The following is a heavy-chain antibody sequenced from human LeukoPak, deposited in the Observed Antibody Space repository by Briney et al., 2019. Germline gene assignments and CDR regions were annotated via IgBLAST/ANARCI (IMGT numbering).Heavy chain of an antibody. CDR2: ISGRGDRI. D-gene: IGHD6-19*01. CDR3: AKDPYSTGLFQGYYFDY. CDR1: GFTFSTYA. Sequence: GGSLRLSCAASGFTFSTYAMSWVRQAPGKGLEWVSGISGRGDRIYYADSVKGRFTISRDNSKNTLYLQMDSLRDGDTAVYYCAKDPYSTGLFQGYYFDYWGQGTLVTVYS. V-gene: IGHV3-23*01. J-gene: IGHJ4*02.